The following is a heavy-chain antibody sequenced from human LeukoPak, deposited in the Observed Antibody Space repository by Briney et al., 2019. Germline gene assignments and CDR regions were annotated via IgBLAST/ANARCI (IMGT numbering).Heavy chain of an antibody. CDR1: GGSISSGGYY. CDR3: ARERTAMYPYYFDY. V-gene: IGHV4-61*02. D-gene: IGHD5-18*01. J-gene: IGHJ4*02. Sequence: SETLSLTCTVSGGSISSGGYYWSWIRQPAGKGLEWIGRIYTSGSTNYNPSLKSRVTISVDTSKNQFSLKLSSVTAADTAVYYCARERTAMYPYYFDYWGQGTLVTVSS. CDR2: IYTSGST.